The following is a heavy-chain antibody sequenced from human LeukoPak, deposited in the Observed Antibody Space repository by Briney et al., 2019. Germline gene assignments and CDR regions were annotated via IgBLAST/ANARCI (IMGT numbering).Heavy chain of an antibody. J-gene: IGHJ4*02. CDR2: IYTSGST. V-gene: IGHV4-61*02. D-gene: IGHD1-26*01. CDR1: GGSISSGSYY. CDR3: ARVQYSGSYSGVYYFDY. Sequence: SQTLSLTCTVSGGSISSGSYYWSWIRQPAGKGLEWIGRIYTSGSTNYNTSLKSRVTISVHTSKNQLSLKLSSVTAADTAVYYCARVQYSGSYSGVYYFDYWGQGTLVTVSS.